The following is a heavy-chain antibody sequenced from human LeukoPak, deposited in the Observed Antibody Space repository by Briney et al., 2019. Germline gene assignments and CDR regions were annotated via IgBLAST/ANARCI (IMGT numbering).Heavy chain of an antibody. J-gene: IGHJ5*02. CDR1: GGTFSSYA. CDR3: ARGYVAAVSWFDP. V-gene: IGHV1-69*05. CDR2: IIPIFGTA. D-gene: IGHD6-19*01. Sequence: SVKLSCKASGGTFSSYAISWVRQAPGQGLEWMGRIIPIFGTANYAQKFLGRVTITTDESTSTAYMELSSLRSEDTAVNYCARGYVAAVSWFDPWGQGTLVTVSS.